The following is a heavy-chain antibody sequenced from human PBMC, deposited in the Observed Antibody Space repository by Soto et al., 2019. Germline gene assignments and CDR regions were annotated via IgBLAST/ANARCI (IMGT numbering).Heavy chain of an antibody. Sequence: QVQLVQSGAEVKKPGASVKVSCKASGYTFTSYGISWVRQAPGQGLEWMGWISAYNGKTNYAQKLQGRVTMTTDTSTRNTHMELRRLRSEDTAEYYCARAGLYGSGPDYWGQATLVTVSS. CDR1: GYTFTSYG. CDR3: ARAGLYGSGPDY. V-gene: IGHV1-18*01. D-gene: IGHD3-10*01. CDR2: ISAYNGKT. J-gene: IGHJ4*02.